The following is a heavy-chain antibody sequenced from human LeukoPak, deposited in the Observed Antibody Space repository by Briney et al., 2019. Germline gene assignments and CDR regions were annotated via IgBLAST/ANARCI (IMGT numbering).Heavy chain of an antibody. CDR3: ARSTASSGWTGIDY. V-gene: IGHV1-2*02. CDR2: INPNNGDT. Sequence: GASVKVSCKASGYTFTGYYMHWVRQAPGQGLEWVGWINPNNGDTKYAQKFQGRVTMTRDTSISTAYMELNSLKSDDTAVYYCARSTASSGWTGIDYWSQGTLVTVSS. CDR1: GYTFTGYY. D-gene: IGHD6-19*01. J-gene: IGHJ4*02.